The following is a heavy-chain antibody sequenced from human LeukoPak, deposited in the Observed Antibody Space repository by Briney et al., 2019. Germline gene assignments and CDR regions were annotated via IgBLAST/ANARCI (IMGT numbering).Heavy chain of an antibody. Sequence: SETLFLTCTVSGGSISNDYWSWIRQSPGKGLEWIGYIYYSGSTNYNPSLKSRVTISVDMSKKQFSLKLSSVTAADTAVYYCATRQGYWGQGNLVTVSS. J-gene: IGHJ4*02. CDR2: IYYSGST. D-gene: IGHD1-1*01. V-gene: IGHV4-59*01. CDR1: GGSISNDY. CDR3: ATRQGY.